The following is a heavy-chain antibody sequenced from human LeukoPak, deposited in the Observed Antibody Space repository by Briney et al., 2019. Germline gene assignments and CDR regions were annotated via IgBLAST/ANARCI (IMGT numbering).Heavy chain of an antibody. J-gene: IGHJ4*01. Sequence: PGGSLRLSCAASGFTFSSYAKHWVRQAPGKGLEWVAVISYDGSDKYYADSVKGRFTISRDNSKNTLYLQMNSLGAEDTAVYYCARDHGSGSYYTEAPDYWGQGTLVTVSS. CDR1: GFTFSSYA. CDR2: ISYDGSDK. V-gene: IGHV3-30-3*01. D-gene: IGHD3-10*01. CDR3: ARDHGSGSYYTEAPDY.